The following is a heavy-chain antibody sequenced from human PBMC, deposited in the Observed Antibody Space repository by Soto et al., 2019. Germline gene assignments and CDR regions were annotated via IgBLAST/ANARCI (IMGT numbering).Heavy chain of an antibody. Sequence: TLSLTCTVSGGSISSGDYYWSWIRQPPGKGLEWIGYIYYSGSTYYNPSLKSRVTISVDTSKNQFSLKLSSVTAADTAVYYCALVPDCSGGSCSGGYFQHWGQGTLVTVSS. V-gene: IGHV4-30-4*01. CDR2: IYYSGST. J-gene: IGHJ1*01. CDR1: GGSISSGDYY. CDR3: ALVPDCSGGSCSGGYFQH. D-gene: IGHD2-15*01.